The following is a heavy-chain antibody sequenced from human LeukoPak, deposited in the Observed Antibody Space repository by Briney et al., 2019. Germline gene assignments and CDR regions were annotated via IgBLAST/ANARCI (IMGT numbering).Heavy chain of an antibody. CDR1: GYTFTTYG. CDR2: ISTYDDNI. D-gene: IGHD3-9*01. V-gene: IGHV1-18*01. J-gene: IGHJ4*02. Sequence: ASVKVSCKASGYTFTTYGLSWVRQAPGQGLEWLGWISTYDDNIRYAQSLQGRLTLTIDTSTSTAYMELRSLTSDDTAVYYCARETYSNILTGTDYWGPGTLVTVSS. CDR3: ARETYSNILTGTDY.